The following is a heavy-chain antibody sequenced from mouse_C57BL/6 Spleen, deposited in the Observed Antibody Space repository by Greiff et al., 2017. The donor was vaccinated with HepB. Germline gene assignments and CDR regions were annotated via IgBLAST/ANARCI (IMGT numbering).Heavy chain of an antibody. CDR3: ARSLITTVVDYYAMDY. CDR2: ISSGSSTI. J-gene: IGHJ4*01. CDR1: GFTFSDYG. D-gene: IGHD1-1*01. Sequence: EVQRVESGGGLVKPGGSLKLSCAASGFTFSDYGMHWVRQAPEKGLEWVAYISSGSSTIYYADTVKGRFTISRDNAKNTLFLQMTSLRSEDTAMYYCARSLITTVVDYYAMDYWGQGTSVTVSS. V-gene: IGHV5-17*01.